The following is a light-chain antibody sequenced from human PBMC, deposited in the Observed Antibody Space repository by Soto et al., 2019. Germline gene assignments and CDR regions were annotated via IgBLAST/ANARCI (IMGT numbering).Light chain of an antibody. CDR2: SNN. J-gene: IGLJ2*01. CDR3: QSYDSGLSDVV. V-gene: IGLV1-44*01. CDR1: WSNIGRNS. Sequence: QSVLTQPPSVSGTPGQRVSISCSGIWSNIGRNSVSWYHHLPGTAPKLLIYSNNQRPSGVTGRFSGSKSGTSASLAISGLQSEDEADYYCQSYDSGLSDVVFGGGTKLTVL.